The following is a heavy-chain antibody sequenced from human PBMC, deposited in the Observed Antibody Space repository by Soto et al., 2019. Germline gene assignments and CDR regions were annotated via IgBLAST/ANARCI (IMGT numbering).Heavy chain of an antibody. CDR2: ISYDGSRT. Sequence: QVQLVEPGGGVVQPGRSLRLTCAASGFMFSGSGMHWVRQAPGKGLEWVALISYDGSRTYYADSVRDRFTISRDNGQNTLYLQMNSLRAEDTAVYFCARWVGGSMYDNSGKYDSWGQGTLVIVSS. D-gene: IGHD3-22*01. J-gene: IGHJ5*01. CDR1: GFMFSGSG. V-gene: IGHV3-30*03. CDR3: ARWVGGSMYDNSGKYDS.